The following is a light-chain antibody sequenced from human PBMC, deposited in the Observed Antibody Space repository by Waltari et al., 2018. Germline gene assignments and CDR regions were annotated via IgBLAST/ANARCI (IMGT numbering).Light chain of an antibody. CDR2: CAS. CDR1: QSARRNS. Sequence: EIVLTQSPGTLSLSPGERATPSSRANQSARRNSLAWDKQKRGQAPRLLSFCASSRATGIPARYSGSGSGTDFTLTISRLEPEDFAVYYCQQYNNWPPGTFGQGTKVEIK. V-gene: IGKV3-20*01. J-gene: IGKJ1*01. CDR3: QQYNNWPPGT.